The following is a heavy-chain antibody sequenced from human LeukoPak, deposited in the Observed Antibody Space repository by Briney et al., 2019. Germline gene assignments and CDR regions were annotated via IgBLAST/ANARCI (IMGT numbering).Heavy chain of an antibody. J-gene: IGHJ4*02. CDR3: ARRAGGYSHPYDY. D-gene: IGHD4-23*01. V-gene: IGHV3-30*14. Sequence: GGSLRLSCAASGFTFSSYAMHWVRQAPGKGLEWVAVISYDGSNKYYADSVKGRSTISRDNSKNTLYLQMNSLRAEDTAVYYCARRAGGYSHPYDYWGQGILVTVSS. CDR1: GFTFSSYA. CDR2: ISYDGSNK.